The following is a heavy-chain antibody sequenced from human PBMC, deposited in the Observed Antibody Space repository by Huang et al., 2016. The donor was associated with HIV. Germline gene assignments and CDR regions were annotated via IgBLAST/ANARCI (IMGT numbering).Heavy chain of an antibody. D-gene: IGHD3-16*02. V-gene: IGHV7-4-1*02. Sequence: QVQLVQSGSQLKKPGASVKVSCKASGYTFTNYPMTWVRQAPGQGLEWMGWINIKTGKPTYAQGCTGRFVFSLDTSVRTAYLEIRSLKAEDTAVYYCARVAMITFGGAIAEEPMDVWGKGTTVTVSS. CDR3: ARVAMITFGGAIAEEPMDV. J-gene: IGHJ6*03. CDR1: GYTFTNYP. CDR2: INIKTGKP.